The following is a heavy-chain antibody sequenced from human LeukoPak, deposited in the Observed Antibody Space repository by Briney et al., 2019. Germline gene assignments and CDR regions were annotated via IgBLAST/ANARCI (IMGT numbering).Heavy chain of an antibody. J-gene: IGHJ6*02. CDR1: GFTFSSYA. Sequence: QPGGSLRLSCAASGFTFSSYAMSWVRQAPGKGLEWVSAISGSGGSTSYADSVKGRFTISRDNSKNTLYLQMNSLRAEDTAVYYCATGYSSSWYSYYYYYGMDVWGQGTTVTVSS. V-gene: IGHV3-23*01. D-gene: IGHD6-13*01. CDR2: ISGSGGST. CDR3: ATGYSSSWYSYYYYYGMDV.